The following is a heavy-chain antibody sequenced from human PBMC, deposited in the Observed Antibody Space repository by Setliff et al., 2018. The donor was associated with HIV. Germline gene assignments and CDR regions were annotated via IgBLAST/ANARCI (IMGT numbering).Heavy chain of an antibody. V-gene: IGHV4-34*01. CDR3: ARFPTYYYGSGTDY. D-gene: IGHD3-10*01. CDR2: INHRGIT. CDR1: GVSFSGYY. J-gene: IGHJ4*02. Sequence: SSETLSLTCAVYGVSFSGYYWSWIRQPPGKGLEWIGEINHRGITNYSPSLKSRVTISVDTSKNQFSLKLRSVTAADTAVYYCARFPTYYYGSGTDYWGQGTLVTVSS.